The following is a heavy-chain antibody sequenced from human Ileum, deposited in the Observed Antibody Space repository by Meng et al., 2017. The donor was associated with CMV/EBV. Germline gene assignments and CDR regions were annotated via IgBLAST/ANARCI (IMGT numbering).Heavy chain of an antibody. CDR2: TAYRSKWDY. J-gene: IGHJ4*02. Sequence: QLQQSGPGLVKPSQPLSLTCDISGDSVSTNNVAWNWIRQSPLRGLEWLGRTAYRSKWDYEYSVSVKSRITISPDTSKNQFSLQLRSVTPEDTAVYYCARESELLRFDHWGQGTLVTVSS. CDR3: ARESELLRFDH. D-gene: IGHD6-6*01. CDR1: GDSVSTNNVA. V-gene: IGHV6-1*01.